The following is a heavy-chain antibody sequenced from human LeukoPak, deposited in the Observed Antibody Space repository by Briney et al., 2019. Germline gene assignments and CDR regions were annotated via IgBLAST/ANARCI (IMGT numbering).Heavy chain of an antibody. D-gene: IGHD3-3*02. J-gene: IGHJ6*02. CDR1: GGTFSTYA. CDR2: IMSIFGGA. V-gene: IGHV1-69*13. CDR3: GRDYHLGGIDV. Sequence: GSSVKVSCKASGGTFSTYAINWVRQAPGQGLEWMGGIMSIFGGANYAQKFQGRLTITADESTSTAYMELRSLRSDDTAVYYCGRDYHLGGIDVWGQGTTVTVSS.